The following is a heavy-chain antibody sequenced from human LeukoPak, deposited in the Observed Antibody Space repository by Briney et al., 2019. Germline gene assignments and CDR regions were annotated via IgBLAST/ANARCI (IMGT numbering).Heavy chain of an antibody. Sequence: PGGSLRPSCAASGFTFSSHWMHWVRQAPGKGLVWVSRINSVGSRTDYADSVKGRFTISRDNARNTLYLQMNSLRAEDKAVYYCTSDTVDTRLGIDYWGEGRPVTVSS. D-gene: IGHD5-18*01. CDR1: GFTFSSHW. J-gene: IGHJ4*01. CDR2: INSVGSRT. CDR3: TSDTVDTRLGIDY. V-gene: IGHV3-74*01.